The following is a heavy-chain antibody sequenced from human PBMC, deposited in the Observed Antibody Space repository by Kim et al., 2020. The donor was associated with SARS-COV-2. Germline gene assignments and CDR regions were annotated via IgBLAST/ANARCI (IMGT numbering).Heavy chain of an antibody. Sequence: SETLSLTCAVYGGSFSGYYWSWIRQPPGKGLEWIGEINHSGSTNYNPSLKSRVTISVDTSKNQFSLKLSSVTAADTAVYYCAREGGYYGSGSYYARYYY. D-gene: IGHD3-10*01. CDR1: GGSFSGYY. CDR3: AREGGYYGSGSYYARYYY. J-gene: IGHJ6*01. CDR2: INHSGST. V-gene: IGHV4-34*01.